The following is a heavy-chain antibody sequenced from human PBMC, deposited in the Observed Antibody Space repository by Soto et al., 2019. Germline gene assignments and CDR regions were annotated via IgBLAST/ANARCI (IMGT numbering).Heavy chain of an antibody. CDR2: ISYDGSNK. CDR1: GFTFSSYG. J-gene: IGHJ6*02. D-gene: IGHD6-13*01. Sequence: GGSLRLSCAASGFTFSSYGMHWVRQAPGKGLEWVAVISYDGSNKYYADSVKGRFTISRDNSKNTLYLQMNSLRAEDTAVYYCAKDERGSSWYGYYYYYGMDVWGQGTTVTVSS. V-gene: IGHV3-30*18. CDR3: AKDERGSSWYGYYYYYGMDV.